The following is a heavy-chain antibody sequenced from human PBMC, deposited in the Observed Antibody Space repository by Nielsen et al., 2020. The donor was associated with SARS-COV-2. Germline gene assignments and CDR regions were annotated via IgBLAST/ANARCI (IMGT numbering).Heavy chain of an antibody. CDR3: ASPQAYQLLFSSSYYYYGMDV. CDR2: IYYSGST. CDR1: GGSISSYY. D-gene: IGHD2-2*01. V-gene: IGHV4-59*01. Sequence: SETLSLTCTVSGGSISSYYWSWIRQPPGKGLEWIGYIYYSGSTNYNPSLKSRVTISVDTSKKNFSLKLSSVTAEDTAVYYCASPQAYQLLFSSSYYYYGMDVWGQGTTVTVSS. J-gene: IGHJ6*02.